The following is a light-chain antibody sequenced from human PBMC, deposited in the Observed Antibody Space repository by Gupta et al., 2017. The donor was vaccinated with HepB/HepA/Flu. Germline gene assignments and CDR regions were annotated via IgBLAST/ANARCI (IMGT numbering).Light chain of an antibody. CDR3: MQNVNLHPR. CDR1: QSLLHADGETY. V-gene: IGKV2D-29*01. J-gene: IGKJ2*03. Sequence: EIVMTQTPLSLSVTPGQSASISCKSSQSLLHADGETYLYWYLQKPGQPPQLLIYEGSKRCSGVPDRFSGSGSDTDLTLKSSRVEAEAVGVYYCMQNVNLHPRLGQGTKMEIK. CDR2: EGS.